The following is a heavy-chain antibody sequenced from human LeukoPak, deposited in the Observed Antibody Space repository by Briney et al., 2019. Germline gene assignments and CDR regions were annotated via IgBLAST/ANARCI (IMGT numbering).Heavy chain of an antibody. CDR2: IIPILGIA. V-gene: IGHV1-69*02. D-gene: IGHD2-2*01. Sequence: ASVKVSCKASGGTFSSYTTSWVRQAPGQGLEWMGRIIPILGIANYAQKFQGRVTITADKSTSTAYMELSSLRSEDTAMYYCATYCSSTSCSGHFDYWGQGTLVTVSS. CDR1: GGTFSSYT. J-gene: IGHJ4*02. CDR3: ATYCSSTSCSGHFDY.